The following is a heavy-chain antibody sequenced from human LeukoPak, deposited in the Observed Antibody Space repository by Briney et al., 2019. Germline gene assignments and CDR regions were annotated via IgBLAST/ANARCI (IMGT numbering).Heavy chain of an antibody. CDR2: INHSGST. J-gene: IGHJ4*02. CDR1: GGSFSGYY. Sequence: SETLSVTCAVYGGSFSGYYWSWIRQPLGKGLEWIGEINHSGSTNYNPSLKSRVTISVDTSKNQFSLKLSSVTAADTAVYYCARGGWRGFDYWGQGTLVTVSS. V-gene: IGHV4-34*01. D-gene: IGHD3-3*01. CDR3: ARGGWRGFDY.